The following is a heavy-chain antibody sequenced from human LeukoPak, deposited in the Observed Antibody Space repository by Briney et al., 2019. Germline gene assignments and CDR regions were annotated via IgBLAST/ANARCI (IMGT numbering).Heavy chain of an antibody. CDR3: ARPGYCSGGSCYQSNWFDP. CDR1: GGCFSGYY. J-gene: IGHJ5*02. D-gene: IGHD2-15*01. CDR2: INHSGST. Sequence: SETLSLTCAVYGGCFSGYYWSWIRQPPGKGLEWIGEINHSGSTNYNPSLKSRVTISVDTSKNQFSLKLSSVTAADTAVYYCARPGYCSGGSCYQSNWFDPWGQGTLVTVSS. V-gene: IGHV4-34*01.